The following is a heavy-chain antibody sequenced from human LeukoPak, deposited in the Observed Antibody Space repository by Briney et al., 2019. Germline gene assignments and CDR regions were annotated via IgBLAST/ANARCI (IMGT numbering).Heavy chain of an antibody. CDR3: ARVIPYYYDSSGPYYFDY. CDR1: GYTFTSYG. D-gene: IGHD3-22*01. Sequence: ASVKVSCKASGYTFTSYGISWVRQAPGQGLEWMGWISAYNGNTNYAQKLQGRVTMTTDTSTSTAYMELRSLRSDDTAVYYCARVIPYYYDSSGPYYFDYWGQGTLVTASS. CDR2: ISAYNGNT. V-gene: IGHV1-18*01. J-gene: IGHJ4*02.